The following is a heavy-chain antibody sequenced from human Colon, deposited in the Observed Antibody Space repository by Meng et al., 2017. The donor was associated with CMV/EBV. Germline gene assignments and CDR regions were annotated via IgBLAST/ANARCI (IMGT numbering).Heavy chain of an antibody. Sequence: GESPRLPCAAPGFSFSDFEMNWVRQTPGKGLEWVSYIGSRFTTIYYADSVKGRFPISRDNAKNSLYLQMNSLRAEDTAVYYSARQSRGSGSYYHPDDYYGMDDWGQGTTVTVSS. CDR1: GFSFSDFE. CDR3: ARQSRGSGSYYHPDDYYGMDD. V-gene: IGHV3-48*03. CDR2: IGSRFTTI. D-gene: IGHD3-10*01. J-gene: IGHJ6*02.